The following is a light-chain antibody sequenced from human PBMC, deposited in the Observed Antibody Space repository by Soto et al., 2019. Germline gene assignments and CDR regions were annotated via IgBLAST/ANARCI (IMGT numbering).Light chain of an antibody. CDR2: EVN. V-gene: IGLV2-14*03. CDR3: SSFTSGGTWV. J-gene: IGLJ3*02. CDR1: SSDVGAYNH. Sequence: QSALTQPASVSGSTGQSITISCTGTSSDVGAYNHVSWYQQHPGKVPKVMIYEVNNRPSGVSNRFSASKSVNTASLTISGLQAEDEATYYCSSFTSGGTWVFGGGTKLTVL.